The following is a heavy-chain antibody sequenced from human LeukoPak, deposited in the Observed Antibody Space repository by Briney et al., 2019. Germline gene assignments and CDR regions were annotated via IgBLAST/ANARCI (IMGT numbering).Heavy chain of an antibody. CDR1: GFTFGDYA. J-gene: IGHJ6*03. CDR2: IRSKAYGGTT. CDR3: TSLGGGSSWYRAYYYYYYMGV. Sequence: PGGSLRLSCTASGFTFGDYAMSWVRQAPGKGLEWVGFIRSKAYGGTTEYAASVKGRFTISRDDSKSIAYLQMNSLKTDDTAVYYCTSLGGGSSWYRAYYYYYYMGVWGKGTTVTVSS. D-gene: IGHD6-13*01. V-gene: IGHV3-49*04.